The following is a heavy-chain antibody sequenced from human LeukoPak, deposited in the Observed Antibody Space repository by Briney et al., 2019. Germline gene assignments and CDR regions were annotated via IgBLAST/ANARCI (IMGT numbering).Heavy chain of an antibody. CDR3: ARAGPDFDSRGDF. D-gene: IGHD3-22*01. Sequence: PGGSLRLSCAASGFTFSSYSMNWVRQAPGKGLEWVSSITSRSSYIYYADSVKGRFTISRDNAKNSLYLQMSSLRAEDTAVYYCARAGPDFDSRGDFWGQGTLVTVSS. CDR2: ITSRSSYI. V-gene: IGHV3-21*01. CDR1: GFTFSSYS. J-gene: IGHJ4*02.